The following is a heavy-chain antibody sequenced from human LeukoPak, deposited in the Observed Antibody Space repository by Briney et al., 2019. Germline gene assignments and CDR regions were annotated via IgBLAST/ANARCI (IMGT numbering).Heavy chain of an antibody. Sequence: ASVKVSCKVSGYTLTELSMHWVRQAPGQGLEWMGIINPSGGSTSYAQKFQGRVTMTRDMSTSTVYMELSSLRSEDTAVYYCARLGPSTYYYDSSGYYYFDYWGQGTLVTVSS. CDR3: ARLGPSTYYYDSSGYYYFDY. CDR1: GYTLTELS. CDR2: INPSGGST. J-gene: IGHJ4*02. V-gene: IGHV1-46*01. D-gene: IGHD3-22*01.